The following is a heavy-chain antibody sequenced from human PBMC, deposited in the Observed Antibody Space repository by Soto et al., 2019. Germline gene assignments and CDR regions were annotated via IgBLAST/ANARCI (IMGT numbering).Heavy chain of an antibody. Sequence: GGSLRLSCAASGFTFSEYAMTWVRQAPGKGLEWVSVIGPNGIVKYYAGAVQGRFIISRDNFKSTLDLQMNSLRAEDTAIYYCARSYGLGSSNYFDFWGQGIPVTVSS. CDR3: ARSYGLGSSNYFDF. CDR2: IGPNGIVK. CDR1: GFTFSEYA. D-gene: IGHD6-6*01. V-gene: IGHV3-23*01. J-gene: IGHJ4*02.